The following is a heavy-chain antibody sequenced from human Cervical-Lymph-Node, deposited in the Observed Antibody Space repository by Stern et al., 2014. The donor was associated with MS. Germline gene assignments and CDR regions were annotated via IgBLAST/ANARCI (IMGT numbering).Heavy chain of an antibody. Sequence: VQLVQSGAEVQKPGASVKASSKKSGYTFTSYYMHWVRQAPGQGLEWMGIINPSGGSTSYAQKFQGRVTMTRDTSTSTVYMELSSLRSEDTAVYYCARDKYDASGSYELGYWGQGTLVTVSS. CDR1: GYTFTSYY. J-gene: IGHJ4*02. CDR2: INPSGGST. CDR3: ARDKYDASGSYELGY. D-gene: IGHD3-10*01. V-gene: IGHV1-46*01.